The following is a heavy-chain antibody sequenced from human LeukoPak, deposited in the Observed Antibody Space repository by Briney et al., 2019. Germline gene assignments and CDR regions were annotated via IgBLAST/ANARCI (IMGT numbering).Heavy chain of an antibody. D-gene: IGHD4-17*01. J-gene: IGHJ4*02. CDR3: ARVYYGDYFAPN. CDR2: INHSGST. V-gene: IGHV4-34*01. Sequence: RPSETLSLTCAVYGGSFSGYYWSWIRQPPGKGLEWIGEINHSGSTNYNPSLKSRVTISVDKSKNQFSLKLSSVTAADTAVYYCARVYYGDYFAPNWGQGTLVTISS. CDR1: GGSFSGYY.